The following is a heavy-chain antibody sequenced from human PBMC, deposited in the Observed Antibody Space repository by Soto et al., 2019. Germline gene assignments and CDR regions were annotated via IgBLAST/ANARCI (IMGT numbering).Heavy chain of an antibody. Sequence: QVQLVQSGAEVKKPGSSVKVSCTASGGTFSRYGFTWVRQAPGQGFQWMGGIIPIFGTTHYEQNFQGRLSITADESTSTVYMELSSLSSDDTAIYFCARTYYQWEARHYFDLWGQGTLVTVSS. CDR2: IIPIFGTT. V-gene: IGHV1-69*01. J-gene: IGHJ4*02. D-gene: IGHD1-26*01. CDR1: GGTFSRYG. CDR3: ARTYYQWEARHYFDL.